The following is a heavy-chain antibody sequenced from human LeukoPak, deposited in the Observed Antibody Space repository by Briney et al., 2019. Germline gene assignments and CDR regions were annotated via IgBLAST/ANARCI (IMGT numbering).Heavy chain of an antibody. D-gene: IGHD3-22*01. CDR1: GFTFSSFV. Sequence: PGGSLRLSCAASGFTFSSFVMSWFRQAPGKRLEWVSAISGSGGDTYYADSVKGRFTISRDNVKNTLYLQMNSLRADDTAVYYCAKDLPNYYESSGYPSWGQGTLVTVSS. V-gene: IGHV3-23*01. J-gene: IGHJ5*02. CDR2: ISGSGGDT. CDR3: AKDLPNYYESSGYPS.